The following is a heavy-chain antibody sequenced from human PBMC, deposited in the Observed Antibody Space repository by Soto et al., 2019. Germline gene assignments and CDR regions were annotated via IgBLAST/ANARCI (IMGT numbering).Heavy chain of an antibody. CDR3: AKDRGGGAVVPDY. CDR1: GFSFSSYG. Sequence: QVQLVESGGGVVQPGRSLRLSCAASGFSFSSYGIHWVRQAPGKGLEWVAVIWYDGSNEYYADSVKGRFSISRDNSKSRVYLKMNSRGAEDTAVYYWAKDRGGGAVVPDYWGQGTLVTVSS. J-gene: IGHJ4*02. CDR2: IWYDGSNE. D-gene: IGHD2-21*01. V-gene: IGHV3-33*06.